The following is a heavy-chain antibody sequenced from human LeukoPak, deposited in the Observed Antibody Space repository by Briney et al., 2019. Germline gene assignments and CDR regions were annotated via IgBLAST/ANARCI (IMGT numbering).Heavy chain of an antibody. CDR1: GGTFSSYA. D-gene: IGHD6-25*01. Sequence: SVKVSCKASGGTFSSYAISWVRQAPGQGLEWMGGIIPIFGTANYAQKFQGRVTITADKSTSTVYMELSSLRSEDTAVYYCARDRGGDYYFDYWGQGTLVTVSS. CDR2: IIPIFGTA. J-gene: IGHJ4*02. CDR3: ARDRGGDYYFDY. V-gene: IGHV1-69*06.